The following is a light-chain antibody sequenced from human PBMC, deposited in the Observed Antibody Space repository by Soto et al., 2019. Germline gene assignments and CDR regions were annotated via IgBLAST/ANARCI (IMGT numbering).Light chain of an antibody. J-gene: IGLJ1*01. CDR1: SSDVGSYNR. Sequence: QSVLTQPPSVSGSPGQSVTISCTGTSSDVGSYNRVSWYQQPPGTAPKLMIYEVSNRPSGVPDRFSGSKSGNTASLTISGLQAEDEADYYCSLYTSSSIYVFGPGTKVNV. V-gene: IGLV2-18*01. CDR3: SLYTSSSIYV. CDR2: EVS.